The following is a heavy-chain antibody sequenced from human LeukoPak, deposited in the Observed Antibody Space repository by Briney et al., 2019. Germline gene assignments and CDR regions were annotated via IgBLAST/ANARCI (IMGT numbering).Heavy chain of an antibody. V-gene: IGHV4-59*01. CDR3: VREYHTCAFDI. CDR1: GVSISSYY. J-gene: IGHJ3*02. Sequence: SETLSLTRTVSGVSISSYYWSWIRQPPRKGLAWIGCIYYSGSTNYNPSLTSRVTISVDTHNNQFSLYLSSLCAADVAVRLYVREYHTCAFDIWGKGKMVTVSS. CDR2: IYYSGST.